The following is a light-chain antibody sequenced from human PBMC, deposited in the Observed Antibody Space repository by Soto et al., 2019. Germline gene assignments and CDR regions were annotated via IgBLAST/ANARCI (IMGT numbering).Light chain of an antibody. CDR1: QSISSY. CDR2: DSS. Sequence: EIVLTQSPATLSLSPGERATLSCRASQSISSYLAWYQQKPGQAPRLLIYDSSNRATGIPARFSGSGSGTDFTPTTSSLEPEVFAIYSCQQRSNWPPIFGGGTRVEI. V-gene: IGKV3-11*01. J-gene: IGKJ4*01. CDR3: QQRSNWPPI.